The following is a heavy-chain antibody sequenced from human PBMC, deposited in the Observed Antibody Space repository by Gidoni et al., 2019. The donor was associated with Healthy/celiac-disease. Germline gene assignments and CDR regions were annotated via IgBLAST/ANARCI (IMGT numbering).Heavy chain of an antibody. J-gene: IGHJ6*03. CDR1: AGTFSSSA. D-gene: IGHD5-12*01. CDR3: ARAVVATIFRAPHMDV. Sequence: QVQLVQSGAEVKKPGSSVKVSCKASAGTFSSSAISWVRQAPGQGLEWMGGIIPIFGTANYAQKFQGRVTITADESTSTAYMELSSLRSEDTAVYYCARAVVATIFRAPHMDVWGKGTTVTVSS. CDR2: IIPIFGTA. V-gene: IGHV1-69*01.